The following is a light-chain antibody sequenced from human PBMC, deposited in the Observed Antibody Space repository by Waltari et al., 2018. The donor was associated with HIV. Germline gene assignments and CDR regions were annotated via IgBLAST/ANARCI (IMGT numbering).Light chain of an antibody. V-gene: IGLV3-19*01. J-gene: IGLJ1*01. Sequence: SSELTQDPAVSVALGQTVRSTCQGDSLRSYYTSWYQQKPGQPPLLVIYGAGNRPSGIPDRFSGSSSGSTSTLTIAGAQAEDEADYYCNSRDFSGKQYVFGAGTRVTVL. CDR1: SLRSYY. CDR2: GAG. CDR3: NSRDFSGKQYV.